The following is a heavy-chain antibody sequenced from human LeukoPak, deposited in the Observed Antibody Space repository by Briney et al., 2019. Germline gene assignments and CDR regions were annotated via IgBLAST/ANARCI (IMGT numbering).Heavy chain of an antibody. CDR1: GFNFSTYA. CDR3: ATESSLST. J-gene: IGHJ5*02. Sequence: GGSLRLSCVASGFNFSTYAMDWVRRAPGKGLEWVGDISYDGGYASYAAAVRDGFTISGDNSKNKPSLQINKLRAEDAAVYYCATESSLSTWGPGTLVTASS. V-gene: IGHV3-30*04. CDR2: ISYDGGYA.